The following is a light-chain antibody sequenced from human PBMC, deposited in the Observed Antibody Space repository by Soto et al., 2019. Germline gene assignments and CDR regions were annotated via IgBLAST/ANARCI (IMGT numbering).Light chain of an antibody. Sequence: DIQMTQSPSSLSASVGDRVTITCRASQSISTYLNWYQQKPGKAPKLLIYAASNLHGGVPSTFSGSGSGTDFTLTISILQPEDFATYYCQQSYSTLRTFGQGTRVEI. CDR3: QQSYSTLRT. CDR1: QSISTY. CDR2: AAS. V-gene: IGKV1-39*01. J-gene: IGKJ1*01.